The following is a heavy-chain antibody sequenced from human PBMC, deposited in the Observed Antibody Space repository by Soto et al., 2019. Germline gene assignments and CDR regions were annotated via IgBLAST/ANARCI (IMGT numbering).Heavy chain of an antibody. CDR3: AREFYDSSGRLGWFDP. D-gene: IGHD3-22*01. J-gene: IGHJ5*02. CDR1: GYTFTGYY. Sequence: ASVKVSCKASGYTFTGYYMHWVRQAPGQGLEWMGWINPNSGGTNYAQKFQGRVTMTRDTSISTAYMELSRLRSDDTAVYYCAREFYDSSGRLGWFDPWGQGTLVTVSS. CDR2: INPNSGGT. V-gene: IGHV1-2*02.